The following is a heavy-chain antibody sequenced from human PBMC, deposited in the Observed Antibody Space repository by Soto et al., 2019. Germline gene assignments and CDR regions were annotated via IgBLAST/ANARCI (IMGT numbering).Heavy chain of an antibody. Sequence: QVQLVQSGAEVKKPGSSVKVSCKASGGTFSSYTISWVRQAPGQGLEWMGRIIPILGIANYAQKFQGRVTITADKSTSTAYMELSSLRSEDTAVYYCARDSSSSLAGGWFDPWGQGTLVTVS. CDR2: IIPILGIA. J-gene: IGHJ5*02. D-gene: IGHD6-13*01. CDR3: ARDSSSSLAGGWFDP. V-gene: IGHV1-69*08. CDR1: GGTFSSYT.